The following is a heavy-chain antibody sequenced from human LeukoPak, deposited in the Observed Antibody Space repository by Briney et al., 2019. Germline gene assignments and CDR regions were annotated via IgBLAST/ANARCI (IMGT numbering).Heavy chain of an antibody. CDR2: INHSGST. CDR1: GFTVSSNY. J-gene: IGHJ4*02. V-gene: IGHV4-34*01. Sequence: GSLRLSCAASGFTVSSNYMSWVRQPPGKGLEWIGEINHSGSTNYNPSLKSRVTISVDTSKNQFSLKLSSVTAADTAVYYCARGKGYYYYDSSGYLYWGQGTLVTVSS. D-gene: IGHD3-22*01. CDR3: ARGKGYYYYDSSGYLY.